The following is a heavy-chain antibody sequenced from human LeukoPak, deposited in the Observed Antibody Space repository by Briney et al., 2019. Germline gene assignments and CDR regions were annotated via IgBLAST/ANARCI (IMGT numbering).Heavy chain of an antibody. CDR1: GFTFSSYA. CDR2: ISYDGSNK. D-gene: IGHD6-13*01. J-gene: IGHJ4*02. CDR3: ARDLRRGYSSSWYVDY. Sequence: GRSLRLSCAASGFTFSSYAMHWVRQAPGKGLEWVAVISYDGSNKYYADSVKGRFTISRDNSKNTLYLQMNSLRAEDTAVYYCARDLRRGYSSSWYVDYWGQGTLVTVSS. V-gene: IGHV3-30-3*01.